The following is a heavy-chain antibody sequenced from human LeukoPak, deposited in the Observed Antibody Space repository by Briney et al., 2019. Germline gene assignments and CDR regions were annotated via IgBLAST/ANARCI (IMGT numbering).Heavy chain of an antibody. D-gene: IGHD5-18*01. CDR1: GFTFSSYW. Sequence: GGSLRLSCAASGFTFSSYWMSWVRQAPGKGLEWVANIKQDGSEKYYVDSVKGRFTISRDNAKNSLYLQMNSPRAEDTAVYYCAREDTAMAVYFDYWGQGTLVTVSS. V-gene: IGHV3-7*01. CDR3: AREDTAMAVYFDY. CDR2: IKQDGSEK. J-gene: IGHJ4*02.